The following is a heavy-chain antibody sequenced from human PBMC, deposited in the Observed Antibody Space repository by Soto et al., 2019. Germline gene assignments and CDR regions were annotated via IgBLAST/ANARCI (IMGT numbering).Heavy chain of an antibody. CDR3: AKSLVTPSDAFDL. V-gene: IGHV3-23*01. Sequence: GGSLRLSCAASGFTFGNYAMNWVRQAPGKGLEWISSISDPGTSTYYANSVKGRFSMSRDNSKNTLFLQMNRLRADDTAVYFCAKSLVTPSDAFDLWGRGTLVTVSS. D-gene: IGHD2-21*02. CDR2: ISDPGTST. J-gene: IGHJ3*01. CDR1: GFTFGNYA.